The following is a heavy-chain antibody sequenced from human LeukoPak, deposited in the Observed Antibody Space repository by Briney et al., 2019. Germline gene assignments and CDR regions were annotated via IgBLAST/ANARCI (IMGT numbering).Heavy chain of an antibody. J-gene: IGHJ4*02. CDR1: GFTFSSYS. V-gene: IGHV3-21*01. Sequence: PGGSLRLSCAASGFTFSSYSMNWVRQAPGKGLEWVSSISSSSSYIYYADSVKGRFTISRDNPKNSLYLQMNSLRAEDTAVYYCARVGDYYGSIGSDYWGQGTLVTVSS. CDR3: ARVGDYYGSIGSDY. CDR2: ISSSSSYI. D-gene: IGHD3-10*01.